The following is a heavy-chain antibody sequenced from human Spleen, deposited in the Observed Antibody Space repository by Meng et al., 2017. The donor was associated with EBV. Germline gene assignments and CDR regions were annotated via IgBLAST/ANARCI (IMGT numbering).Heavy chain of an antibody. D-gene: IGHD6-13*01. CDR3: ARLATSLAATGTA. V-gene: IGHV7-4-1*02. CDR1: GYTFTTYA. Sequence: QVRLVHSVSELKTPGSSVKVSCKASGYTFTTYALTGVRQAPGQGLDWMGWINTNTGNPTYAQGFTGRFVFSLDTSLSTTYLQISSLKAEDTAIYYCARLATSLAATGTAWGQGTLVTVSS. CDR2: INTNTGNP. J-gene: IGHJ4*02.